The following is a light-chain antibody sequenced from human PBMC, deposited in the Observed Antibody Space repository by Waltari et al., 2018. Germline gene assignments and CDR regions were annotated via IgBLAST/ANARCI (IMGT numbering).Light chain of an antibody. V-gene: IGKV3-11*01. CDR2: DAS. Sequence: EIVLTQSSATLSLSPGERATLACRASQSVSRYLAWYQQKPGQAPSLLIYDASSRATGIPARFSGSGSGTDFTLTITSLEPEDFAVYYCQQRSNWPSITFGQGTRLEIK. CDR1: QSVSRY. J-gene: IGKJ5*01. CDR3: QQRSNWPSIT.